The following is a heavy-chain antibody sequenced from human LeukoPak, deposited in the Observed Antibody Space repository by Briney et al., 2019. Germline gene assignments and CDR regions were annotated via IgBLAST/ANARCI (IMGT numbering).Heavy chain of an antibody. J-gene: IGHJ6*02. CDR1: GFTFSSYA. V-gene: IGHV3-23*01. CDR3: AKDGCSSTSCYIRTPGHGMDV. CDR2: ISGSGGST. D-gene: IGHD2-2*02. Sequence: GGSLRLSCAASGFTFSSYAMSWVRQAPGKGLEWVSAISGSGGSTYYADSVKGRFTISRDNSKNTLYLQMNSLRAEDTAVYYCAKDGCSSTSCYIRTPGHGMDVWGQGTTVTVSS.